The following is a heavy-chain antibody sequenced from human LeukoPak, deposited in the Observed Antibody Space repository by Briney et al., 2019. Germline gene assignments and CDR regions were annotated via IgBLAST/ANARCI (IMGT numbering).Heavy chain of an antibody. CDR2: LWSDGSNK. Sequence: GGSLRLSCAASGFSFSSYGMHWVRQAPGKGLEGVAVLWSDGSNKYYAASVKGRFTISRENAKNPLYLQMNSLRAGDTAVYYCARDRKVRGVRYYYYYGMDVWGQGTTVTVSS. J-gene: IGHJ6*02. D-gene: IGHD3-10*01. CDR3: ARDRKVRGVRYYYYYGMDV. V-gene: IGHV3-33*01. CDR1: GFSFSSYG.